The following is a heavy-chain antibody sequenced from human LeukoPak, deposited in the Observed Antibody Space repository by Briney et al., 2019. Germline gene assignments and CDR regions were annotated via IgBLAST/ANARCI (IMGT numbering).Heavy chain of an antibody. J-gene: IGHJ3*01. D-gene: IGHD1-1*01. CDR3: AKQLGNRGHQRAFDY. CDR2: INPDSTST. V-gene: IGHV1-2*02. Sequence: GASVRVSCKTSGFTFTGHYIHWVRQAPGQGLEWMGWINPDSTSTEYAEKFLGRVTLTRDTSTSTVYMDLETLKSDDTAVYYCAKQLGNRGHQRAFDYWGQGTMVSVSS. CDR1: GFTFTGHY.